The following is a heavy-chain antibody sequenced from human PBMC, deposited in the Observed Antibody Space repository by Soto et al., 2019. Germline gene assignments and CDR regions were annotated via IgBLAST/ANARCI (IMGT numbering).Heavy chain of an antibody. CDR2: INPNSGGT. V-gene: IGHV1-2*02. J-gene: IGHJ4*02. Sequence: ASVKVSCKASGYTFTGYYMHWVRQAPGQGLEWMGWINPNSGGTNYAQKFQGRVTMTRDTSISTAYVELSRLRSDDTAVYYCASYGRTGTTENPFDYWGQGTLVTVSS. D-gene: IGHD1-7*01. CDR3: ASYGRTGTTENPFDY. CDR1: GYTFTGYY.